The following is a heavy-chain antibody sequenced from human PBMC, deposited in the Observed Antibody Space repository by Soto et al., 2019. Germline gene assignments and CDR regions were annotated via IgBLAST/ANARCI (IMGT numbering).Heavy chain of an antibody. D-gene: IGHD3-9*01. CDR3: ARESPYDILTGYYLDAFDI. CDR2: IYYSGST. V-gene: IGHV4-61*01. J-gene: IGHJ3*02. Sequence: PSETLSLTCTVSGGSVSSGSYYWSWIRQPPGKGLEWIGYIYYSGSTNYNPSLKSRVTISVDTSKNQFSLKLSSVTAADTAVYYCARESPYDILTGYYLDAFDIWGQGTMVTVSS. CDR1: GGSVSSGSYY.